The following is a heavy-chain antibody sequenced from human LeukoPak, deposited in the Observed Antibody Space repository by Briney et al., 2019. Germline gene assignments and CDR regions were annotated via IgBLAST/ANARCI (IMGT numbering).Heavy chain of an antibody. D-gene: IGHD3-10*01. CDR3: ARLDTMRSGTYNYYYYMDV. Sequence: SETLSLTCAVYGGSFSGYYWSWIRQPPGKGLEWIGEINHSGSTNYNPSLKSRVTISVDTSKNQFSLKLSSVTAADTAVYYCARLDTMRSGTYNYYYYMDVWGKGTTVTISS. V-gene: IGHV4-34*01. J-gene: IGHJ6*03. CDR1: GGSFSGYY. CDR2: INHSGST.